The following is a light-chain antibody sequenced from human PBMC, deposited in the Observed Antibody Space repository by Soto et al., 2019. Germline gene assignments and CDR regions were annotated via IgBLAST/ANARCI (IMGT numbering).Light chain of an antibody. CDR3: QQYHTWPIT. J-gene: IGKJ4*01. Sequence: EIVLTQSPGTLSLSPGERATLSCRASQSVSSSYLAWYQQKPGQAPRLLIYGVSTGATGIPARFSGSGSGTEFTLTISSLQSEDCAIYYCQQYHTWPITFGGGTKVDI. V-gene: IGKV3-15*01. CDR1: QSVSSSY. CDR2: GVS.